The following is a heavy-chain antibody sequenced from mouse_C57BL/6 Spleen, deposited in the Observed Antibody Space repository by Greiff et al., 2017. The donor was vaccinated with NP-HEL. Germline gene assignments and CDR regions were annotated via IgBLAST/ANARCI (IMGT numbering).Heavy chain of an antibody. CDR3: THGGYYLYYAMDY. D-gene: IGHD2-3*01. V-gene: IGHV6-6*01. J-gene: IGHJ4*01. CDR1: GFTFSDAW. CDR2: IRNKANNHAT. Sequence: EVQLQESGGGLVQPGGSMKLSCAASGFTFSDAWMDWVRQSPEKGLEWVAEIRNKANNHATYYAESVKGRFTISRDDSKSSVYLQMNSLRAEDTGIYYCTHGGYYLYYAMDYWGQGTSVTVSS.